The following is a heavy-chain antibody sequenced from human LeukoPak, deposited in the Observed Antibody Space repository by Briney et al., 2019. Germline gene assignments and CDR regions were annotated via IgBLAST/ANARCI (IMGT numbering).Heavy chain of an antibody. CDR2: ISGSGGST. Sequence: GGSLRLSCAASGFTFSSYAMSWVRQAPGKGLEWVSSISGSGGSTYYADSVKGRLTISRDNSKNTLYLQMNSLRAEDTVVYYCAKDNIYCSSTTCFGWFDPWGQGTLVTVSS. CDR3: AKDNIYCSSTTCFGWFDP. D-gene: IGHD2-2*01. CDR1: GFTFSSYA. J-gene: IGHJ5*02. V-gene: IGHV3-23*01.